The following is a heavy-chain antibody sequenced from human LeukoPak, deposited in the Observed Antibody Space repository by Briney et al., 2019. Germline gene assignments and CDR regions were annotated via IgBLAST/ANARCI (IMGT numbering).Heavy chain of an antibody. CDR2: IDPSDSYI. J-gene: IGHJ4*02. V-gene: IGHV5-10-1*01. Sequence: GESLKIFCKGSGYSFTSYWISWVRQMPGKGLEWMGRIDPSDSYINYSPSFQGHVTISADKSISTAYLQWSSLKASDTAMYYCARRAVAATSAIKNFDYWGQGTLVTVSS. CDR1: GYSFTSYW. D-gene: IGHD6-19*01. CDR3: ARRAVAATSAIKNFDY.